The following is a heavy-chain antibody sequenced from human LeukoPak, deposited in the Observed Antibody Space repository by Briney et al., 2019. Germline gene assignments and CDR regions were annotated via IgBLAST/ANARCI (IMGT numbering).Heavy chain of an antibody. Sequence: GGSLRLSCTVSGFTLNEYSMTWIRQAPGKGLECLAFINNSGRTIYYADSVKGRFTISKGDAENSLFLQMSSLRVDDTAVYYCARDVGGLDHWGQGTAVTVSS. D-gene: IGHD3-16*01. V-gene: IGHV3-11*01. CDR1: GFTLNEYS. CDR2: INNSGRTI. J-gene: IGHJ4*03. CDR3: ARDVGGLDH.